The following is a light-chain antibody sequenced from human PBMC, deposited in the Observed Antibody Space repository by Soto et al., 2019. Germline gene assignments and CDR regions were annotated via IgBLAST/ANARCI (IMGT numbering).Light chain of an antibody. J-gene: IGKJ2*01. Sequence: EIVLTQSPATLSLSPGERATLSCRASQSVSSYLAWYQQKPGQAPRLLIYGASNRATDIPARFSGSGSGTDFNLTISSLESEDFAVYYCQQRGNWPRTFGQGTRLEIK. CDR1: QSVSSY. V-gene: IGKV3-11*01. CDR3: QQRGNWPRT. CDR2: GAS.